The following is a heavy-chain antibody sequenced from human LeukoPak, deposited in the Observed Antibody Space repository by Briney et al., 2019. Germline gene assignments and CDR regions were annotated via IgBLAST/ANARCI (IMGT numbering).Heavy chain of an antibody. CDR3: AKSAMIVVNYYYYMDV. J-gene: IGHJ6*03. CDR2: ITGSGGST. Sequence: GGSLRLSCAVSGFTFSSYAMSWVRQAPGKGLEWASAITGSGGSTYYADSVKGRFTISRDNSKNTLYLQMNSLRAEDTAVYYCAKSAMIVVNYYYYMDVWGKGTTVTVSS. V-gene: IGHV3-23*01. D-gene: IGHD3-22*01. CDR1: GFTFSSYA.